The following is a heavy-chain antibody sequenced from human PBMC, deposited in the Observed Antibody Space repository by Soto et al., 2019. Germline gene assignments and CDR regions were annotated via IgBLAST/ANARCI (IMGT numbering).Heavy chain of an antibody. J-gene: IGHJ3*02. CDR1: GGSISSYY. CDR3: ARVVRGVKAFDI. Sequence: SETLSLTCTVSGGSISSYYWSWIRQPPGKGLEWIGYIHYSGSTNYNPSLKSRVTISVDTSKNQFSLKLSSVTAADTAVYYCARVVRGVKAFDIWGQGTMVTVSS. D-gene: IGHD3-10*01. V-gene: IGHV4-59*01. CDR2: IHYSGST.